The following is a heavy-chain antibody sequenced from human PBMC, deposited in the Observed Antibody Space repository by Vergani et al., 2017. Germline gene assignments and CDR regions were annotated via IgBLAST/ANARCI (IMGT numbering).Heavy chain of an antibody. V-gene: IGHV3-23*04. CDR1: GFTVSSNY. J-gene: IGHJ4*02. CDR3: ANTGIVGATYFDY. D-gene: IGHD1-26*01. Sequence: EVQLVETGGGLIQPGGSPRLSCAASGFTVSSNYMSWVRQAPGKGLEWVSAISGSGGSTYYADSVKGRFTISRDNSKNTLYLQMNSLRAEDTAVYYCANTGIVGATYFDYWGQGTLVTVSS. CDR2: ISGSGGST.